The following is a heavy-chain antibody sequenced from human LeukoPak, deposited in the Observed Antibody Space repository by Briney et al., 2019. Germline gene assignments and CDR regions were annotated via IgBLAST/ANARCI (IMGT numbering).Heavy chain of an antibody. CDR1: GFTFSTYA. CDR2: LSGSAATT. Sequence: GGSLRLSCSSSGFTFSTYAMSWVRQAPGKGLEWVSGLSGSAATTYYADSAKGRFTISRDNSKNALYLQMNSLRGDDTAIYYCAKSVGIIRRGAFDIWGQGTMVTASS. V-gene: IGHV3-23*01. J-gene: IGHJ3*02. D-gene: IGHD3-10*01. CDR3: AKSVGIIRRGAFDI.